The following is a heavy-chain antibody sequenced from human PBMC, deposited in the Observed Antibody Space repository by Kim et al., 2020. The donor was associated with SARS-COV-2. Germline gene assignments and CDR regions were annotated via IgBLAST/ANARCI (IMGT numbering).Heavy chain of an antibody. CDR3: ARDGMSRADGKKAFDS. V-gene: IGHV3-74*01. D-gene: IGHD6-6*01. Sequence: DSGRGRFTVSRDNAKNTLDLQVNNLRVEDTAVYYCARDGMSRADGKKAFDSWGQGTLVTVSS. J-gene: IGHJ4*02.